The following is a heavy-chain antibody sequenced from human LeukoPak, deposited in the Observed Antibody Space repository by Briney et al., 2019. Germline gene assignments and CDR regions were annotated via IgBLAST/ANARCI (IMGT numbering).Heavy chain of an antibody. CDR1: GFTFDDYA. CDR2: ISGSGGST. Sequence: GGSLRLSCAASGFTFDDYAMHRVRQAPGKGLEWVSAISGSGGSTYYADSVKGRFTISRDNSKNTLYLQMNSLRAEDTAVYYCAKFLPTHIVVANYYFDYWGQGTLVTVSS. CDR3: AKFLPTHIVVANYYFDY. V-gene: IGHV3-23*01. J-gene: IGHJ4*02. D-gene: IGHD2-21*01.